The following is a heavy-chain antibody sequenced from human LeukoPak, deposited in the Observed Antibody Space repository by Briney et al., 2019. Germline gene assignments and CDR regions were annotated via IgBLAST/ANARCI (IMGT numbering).Heavy chain of an antibody. Sequence: SRTLSLTCAISGDSVSSNSAAWNWSRQSPSRGLEWLRRTYYRSKWYNDYAVSVKSRIAINPNTSNNQFSLQLNSVTPEDTAVYYCAREDSWYAFDIWGQGTMVTVSS. V-gene: IGHV6-1*01. J-gene: IGHJ3*02. CDR1: GDSVSSNSAA. CDR3: AREDSWYAFDI. CDR2: TYYRSKWYN. D-gene: IGHD6-13*01.